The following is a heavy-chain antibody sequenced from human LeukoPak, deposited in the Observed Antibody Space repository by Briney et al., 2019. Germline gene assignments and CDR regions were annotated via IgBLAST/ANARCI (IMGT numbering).Heavy chain of an antibody. CDR1: GYTFTTYY. V-gene: IGHV1-46*01. J-gene: IGHJ4*02. Sequence: ASVKVSCKSSGYTFTTYYMHWVRQAPGQGLEWVGVINPSGGSTTCAQSFQDRVTMTRDTSTSTVYMELSSLRSEDTAFYYCARSKRNFDYWGQGTLVTVSS. CDR2: INPSGGST. CDR3: ARSKRNFDY.